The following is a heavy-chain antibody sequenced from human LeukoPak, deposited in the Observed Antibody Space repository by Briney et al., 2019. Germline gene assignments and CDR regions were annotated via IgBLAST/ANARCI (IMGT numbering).Heavy chain of an antibody. Sequence: GRSLRLSCAASGFTFSSYAMHWVRQAPGKGLEWVAVISYDGSNKYYADSVKGRFTISRDNSKNTLYLQMNSLRAEDTAVYYCARDPSGDDRPFFDYWGQGTLVTVSS. V-gene: IGHV3-30-3*01. CDR2: ISYDGSNK. CDR3: ARDPSGDDRPFFDY. J-gene: IGHJ4*02. D-gene: IGHD6-19*01. CDR1: GFTFSSYA.